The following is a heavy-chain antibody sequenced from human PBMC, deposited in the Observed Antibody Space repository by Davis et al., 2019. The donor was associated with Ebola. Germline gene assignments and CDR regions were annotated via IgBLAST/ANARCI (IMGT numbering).Heavy chain of an antibody. Sequence: GESLKISCAASGFTFSSYAMSWVRQAPGKGLEWVSAISGSGGSTYYADSVKGRFTISRDNSKNTLYLQMNSLRAEDTAVYYCAKDDLSPGYSSSWYLVYWGQGTLVTVSS. D-gene: IGHD6-13*01. CDR1: GFTFSSYA. J-gene: IGHJ4*02. CDR2: ISGSGGST. V-gene: IGHV3-23*01. CDR3: AKDDLSPGYSSSWYLVY.